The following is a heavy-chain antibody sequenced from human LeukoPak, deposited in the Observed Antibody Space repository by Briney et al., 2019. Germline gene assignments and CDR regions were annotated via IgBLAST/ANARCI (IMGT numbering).Heavy chain of an antibody. CDR3: ARATVTTKIDY. V-gene: IGHV4-38-2*02. CDR1: GDSISSGYY. CDR2: VYHSGST. J-gene: IGHJ4*02. Sequence: SETLSLTCTVSGDSISSGYYWGWIRQPPGKGLEWIGSVYHSGSTYYNPSLKSRVTISVDTSKNQFSLKLSSVTAADTAVYYCARATVTTKIDYWGQGTLVTVSS. D-gene: IGHD4-17*01.